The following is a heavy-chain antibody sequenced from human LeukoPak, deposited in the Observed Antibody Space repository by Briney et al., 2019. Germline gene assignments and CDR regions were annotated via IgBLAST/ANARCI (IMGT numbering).Heavy chain of an antibody. D-gene: IGHD6-19*01. CDR3: ARLDCSSDRCGRDDDAFDV. V-gene: IGHV5-51*01. CDR2: IYQRDSDT. J-gene: IGHJ3*01. Sequence: GESLKISCKGSGYTFSNYWIGWVRQSGGKHLESVGIIYQRDSDTRYSPSFECQVTISADKSISTAYLQWNSLKASDTGMYYRARLDCSSDRCGRDDDAFDVWGQGTMVTVSS. CDR1: GYTFSNYW.